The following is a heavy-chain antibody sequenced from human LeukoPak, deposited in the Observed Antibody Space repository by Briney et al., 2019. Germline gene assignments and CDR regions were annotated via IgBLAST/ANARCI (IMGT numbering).Heavy chain of an antibody. Sequence: GGSLRLSCEGSGFPFGSYVMSWVRLAPGKGLEWIAYINHNAEMIFYPDFVKGRFTISRDNPKKSLYLQMNALRYEDTAIYYCARDHDWAFDLWGQGTLVTVSS. V-gene: IGHV3-48*02. CDR3: ARDHDWAFDL. CDR2: INHNAEMI. D-gene: IGHD3-9*01. J-gene: IGHJ4*02. CDR1: GFPFGSYV.